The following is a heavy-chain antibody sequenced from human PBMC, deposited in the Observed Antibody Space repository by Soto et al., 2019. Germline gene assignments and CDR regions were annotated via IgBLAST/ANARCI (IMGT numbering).Heavy chain of an antibody. D-gene: IGHD6-19*01. Sequence: SETLSLTCTVSVGSIISGYYYWSWIRQPPGKGLEWIGYIYYSGDTSYNPSLKSRVTISIDTSKNQFSLKLSSVTAADTAVYYCARDFALAGRHYYGMDVWGQGTTVTVSS. V-gene: IGHV4-30-4*08. J-gene: IGHJ6*02. CDR3: ARDFALAGRHYYGMDV. CDR1: VGSIISGYYY. CDR2: IYYSGDT.